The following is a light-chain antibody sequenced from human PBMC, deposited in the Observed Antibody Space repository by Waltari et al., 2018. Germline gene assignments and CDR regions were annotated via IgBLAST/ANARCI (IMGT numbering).Light chain of an antibody. V-gene: IGLV2-14*03. CDR2: DVR. CDR1: SSDIGGYNY. CDR3: SSYTSSSPLQ. J-gene: IGLJ2*01. Sequence: QSALTQPASVSGSPGQSLTISCTGTSSDIGGYNYVSWYPQHPGKAPKLMISDVRKRPSGVPNRSSGSNSGNTASRTSSVLPAEDEADYYCSSYTSSSPLQFGGGTKVTVL.